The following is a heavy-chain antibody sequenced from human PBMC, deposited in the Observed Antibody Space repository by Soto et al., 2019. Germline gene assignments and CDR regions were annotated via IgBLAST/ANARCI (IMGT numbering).Heavy chain of an antibody. D-gene: IGHD1-7*01. CDR1: GYTFTCYY. Sequence: ASVKVSCKASGYTFTCYYMHWVRQAPGQGLEWMGWINPNSGGTNYAQKFQGWVTMTRDTSISTAYMELSRLRSDDTAVYYCARERALSRNYEGGLYYFDYWGQGTLVTVSS. CDR3: ARERALSRNYEGGLYYFDY. V-gene: IGHV1-2*04. J-gene: IGHJ4*02. CDR2: INPNSGGT.